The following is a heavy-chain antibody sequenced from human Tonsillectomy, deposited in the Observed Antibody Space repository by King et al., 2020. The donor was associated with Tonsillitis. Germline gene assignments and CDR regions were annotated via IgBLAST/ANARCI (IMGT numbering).Heavy chain of an antibody. CDR3: AKAMFAGDYGVYYYYGMDV. D-gene: IGHD4-17*01. CDR2: ISWNRGSI. CDR1: GFTFDDYA. J-gene: IGHJ6*02. V-gene: IGHV3-9*01. Sequence: EVQLVESGGGLVQPGRSLRLSCTASGFTFDDYAMHWVRQAPGKGLEWVSGISWNRGSIGYADSVKGRFTISRDNAKNSLYLQMNSLRAEDTALYYCAKAMFAGDYGVYYYYGMDVWGQGTTVTVSS.